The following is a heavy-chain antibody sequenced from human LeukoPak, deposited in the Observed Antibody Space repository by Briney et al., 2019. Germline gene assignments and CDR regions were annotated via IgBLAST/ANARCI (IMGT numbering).Heavy chain of an antibody. CDR3: ARRNAYCGGDCYLDY. D-gene: IGHD2-21*02. V-gene: IGHV5-51*01. CDR1: GYSFTGYW. J-gene: IGHJ4*02. CDR2: IYPGDSDT. Sequence: GESLKISCKGSGYSFTGYWISWVRQMPGKGLEWMGIIYPGDSDTRYSPSFQGQVTISADKSITTAYLQWSSLKASDTAMYYCARRNAYCGGDCYLDYWGQGTLVTVSS.